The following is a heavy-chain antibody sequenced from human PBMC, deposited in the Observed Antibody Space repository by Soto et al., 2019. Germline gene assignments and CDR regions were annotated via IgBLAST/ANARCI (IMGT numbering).Heavy chain of an antibody. CDR2: VNPDTGVA. CDR3: ARDPIRGGVPYFFDF. J-gene: IGHJ4*02. V-gene: IGHV1-2*02. CDR1: GYTFTDYF. D-gene: IGHD3-16*01. Sequence: QVQLVQSGAEVKRPGASVKVSCKASGYTFTDYFVHWVRLAPGQGLEWMGWVNPDTGVATFPQKFQGRVTVTRDASINTDYVELTNLTSEDTGIYYCARDPIRGGVPYFFDFWGRGTQVTVSS.